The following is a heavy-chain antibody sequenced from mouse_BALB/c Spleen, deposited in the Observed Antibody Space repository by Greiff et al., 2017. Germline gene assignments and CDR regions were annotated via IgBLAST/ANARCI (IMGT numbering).Heavy chain of an antibody. D-gene: IGHD1-2*01. J-gene: IGHJ2*01. Sequence: EVKLMESGGGLVKPGGSLKLSCAASGFTFSSYAMSWVRQSPEKRLEWVAEISSGGSYTYYPDTVTGRFTISRDNAKNTLYLEMSSLRSEDTAMYYCARGENGLDYWGQGTTLTVSS. CDR3: ARGENGLDY. CDR2: ISSGGSYT. V-gene: IGHV5-9-4*01. CDR1: GFTFSSYA.